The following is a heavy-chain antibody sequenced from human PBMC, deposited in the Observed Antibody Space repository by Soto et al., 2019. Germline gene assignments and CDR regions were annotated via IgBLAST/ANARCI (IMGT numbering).Heavy chain of an antibody. J-gene: IGHJ4*02. Sequence: AGGSLRLSCAASGFTFSSYGMHWVPQAPGKGLEWVAVIWYDGSNKYYADSVKGRFTISRDNSKNTLYLQLNSLRAEDTAVYYCASHVEDIVVVVAALFDYWGQGTLVTVSS. CDR2: IWYDGSNK. CDR1: GFTFSSYG. CDR3: ASHVEDIVVVVAALFDY. V-gene: IGHV3-33*01. D-gene: IGHD2-15*01.